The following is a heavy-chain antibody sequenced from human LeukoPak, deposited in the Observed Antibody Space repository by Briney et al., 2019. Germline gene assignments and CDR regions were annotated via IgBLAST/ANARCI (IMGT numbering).Heavy chain of an antibody. V-gene: IGHV3-7*01. D-gene: IGHD5-12*01. J-gene: IGHJ4*02. Sequence: GGSLRLSCAASGFSFSRSYMNWVRQAPGKGLEWVATIKQDGVDKYYVDSAKGRFTISRDTAKNSLFLQMNSLRAEDTAVYYCARDPSRYDLDYWGQGTLVTVSS. CDR3: ARDPSRYDLDY. CDR1: GFSFSRSY. CDR2: IKQDGVDK.